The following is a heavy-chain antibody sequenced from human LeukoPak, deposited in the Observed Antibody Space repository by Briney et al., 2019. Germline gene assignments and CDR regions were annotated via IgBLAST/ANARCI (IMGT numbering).Heavy chain of an antibody. CDR2: ILYDGTDK. V-gene: IGHV3-30*04. J-gene: IGHJ3*01. Sequence: GGSLRLSCAASGFTFSTYAMHWVRQAPGKGLEWVALILYDGTDKYYADSVKGRFTISRDNSKNTMYLEMNTLRAEDTAVYYCARGQHRWDYSHNLMSFWGQGTLVTVSS. CDR3: ARGQHRWDYSHNLMSF. CDR1: GFTFSTYA. D-gene: IGHD4-11*01.